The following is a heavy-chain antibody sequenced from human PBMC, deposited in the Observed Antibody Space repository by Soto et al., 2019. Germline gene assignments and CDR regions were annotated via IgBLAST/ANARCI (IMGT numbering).Heavy chain of an antibody. CDR3: TTDNIGGGVVIIQDAFDI. J-gene: IGHJ3*02. CDR2: IKSKTDGGTT. CDR1: GFTFSNAW. D-gene: IGHD3-3*01. Sequence: GESLKISCAASGFTFSNAWMSWVRQAPGKGLEWVGRIKSKTDGGTTDYAAPVKGRFTISRDDSKNTLYLQMNSLKTEDTAVYYCTTDNIGGGVVIIQDAFDIWGQGTMVTVSS. V-gene: IGHV3-15*01.